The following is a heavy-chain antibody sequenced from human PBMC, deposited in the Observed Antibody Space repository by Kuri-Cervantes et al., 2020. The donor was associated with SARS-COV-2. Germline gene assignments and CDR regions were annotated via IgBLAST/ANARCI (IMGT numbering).Heavy chain of an antibody. CDR2: INPDGSYT. CDR3: VRDGDHWNFDY. Sequence: LSLTCAASGFTFSGHWIHWVRQAPGKGLVWVSRINPDGSYTNNANSVKGRFTLSRDNAKNMLFLQMNSLRAEDTAVYYCVRDGDHWNFDYWGQGTLVTGYS. V-gene: IGHV3-74*01. D-gene: IGHD1-1*01. CDR1: GFTFSGHW. J-gene: IGHJ4*02.